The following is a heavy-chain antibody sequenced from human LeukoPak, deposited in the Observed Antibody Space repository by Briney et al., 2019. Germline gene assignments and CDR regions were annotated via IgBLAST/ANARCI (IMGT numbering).Heavy chain of an antibody. D-gene: IGHD6-6*01. J-gene: IGHJ6*02. CDR2: IYYSGST. CDR3: ARVSSSSYYYYGMDV. Sequence: PSETLSLTRTVSGGSISSGGYYWSWIRQHPGKGLEWIGYIYYSGSTYYNPSLKSRVTISVDTSKNQFSLKLSSVTAADTAVYYCARVSSSSYYYYGMDVWGHGTTVTVSS. CDR1: GGSISSGGYY. V-gene: IGHV4-31*03.